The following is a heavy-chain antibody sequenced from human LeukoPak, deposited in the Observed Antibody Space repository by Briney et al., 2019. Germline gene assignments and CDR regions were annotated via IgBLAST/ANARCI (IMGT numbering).Heavy chain of an antibody. CDR2: INSDGSIT. J-gene: IGHJ4*02. Sequence: TGGSLRLSCAASGFTFSSYWMHWVRQAPGKGLMWVSRINSDGSITNYADSVKGRFTTSRDNAKNSLYLQMNSLRADDTAVYYCARDRDYDYSGQGTLVTVSS. CDR3: ARDRDYDY. D-gene: IGHD3-10*01. V-gene: IGHV3-74*01. CDR1: GFTFSSYW.